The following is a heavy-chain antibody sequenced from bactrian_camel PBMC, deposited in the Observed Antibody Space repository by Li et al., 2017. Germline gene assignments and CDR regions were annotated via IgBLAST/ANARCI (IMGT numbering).Heavy chain of an antibody. J-gene: IGHJ4*01. CDR2: INSGGSMT. V-gene: IGHV3S40*01. CDR1: GFTFSSYD. Sequence: DVQLVESGGDLVQPGGSLRLSCTASGFTFSSYDMNWVRQAPGKGLEWVSGINSGGSMTDYADSVKGRFTISRDYVKRIVYLEMNDLKPEDTAVYHCAATASGWRLYGDCARVLLNWTPGTQVTVS. D-gene: IGHD4*01.